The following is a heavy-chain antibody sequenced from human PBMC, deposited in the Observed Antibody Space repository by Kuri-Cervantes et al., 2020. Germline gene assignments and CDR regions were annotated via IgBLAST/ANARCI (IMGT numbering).Heavy chain of an antibody. V-gene: IGHV3-30*04. J-gene: IGHJ6*02. CDR2: ISYDGSNK. Sequence: GESLKTSCAAAGFTFSSYAMHWVRQAPGKGLEWVAVISYDGSNKYYADSVKGRFTISRDNSKNTLYLQMNSLRAEDAAVYYCAKDLLIGYGDYTETYYYYGMDVWGQGTTVTVSS. D-gene: IGHD4-17*01. CDR1: GFTFSSYA. CDR3: AKDLLIGYGDYTETYYYYGMDV.